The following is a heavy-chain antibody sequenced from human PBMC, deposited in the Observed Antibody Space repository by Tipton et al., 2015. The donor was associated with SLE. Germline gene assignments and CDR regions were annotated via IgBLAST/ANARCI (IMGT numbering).Heavy chain of an antibody. V-gene: IGHV3-23*01. D-gene: IGHD3-10*01. J-gene: IGHJ4*02. CDR2: ISGSGGST. Sequence: SLRLSCAASGFTFSSYAMSWVRQAPGKGLEWVSAISGSGGSTYYADSVKGRFTISRANSKNTLYLQMNSLRAEDTAVYYCAKDLLLWFGETVDYWGQGSLVPVSS. CDR1: GFTFSSYA. CDR3: AKDLLLWFGETVDY.